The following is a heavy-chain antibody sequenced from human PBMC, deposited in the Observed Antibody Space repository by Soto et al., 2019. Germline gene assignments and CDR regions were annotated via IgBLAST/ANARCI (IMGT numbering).Heavy chain of an antibody. J-gene: IGHJ4*02. Sequence: GSLRLSCAASGFTFTRYSMNWVRQAPGKGLEWVSSISSTTNYIYYGDSMRGRFTIPRDNAKNSLYLEMNSLRAEDTAVYYCARESEDLTSNFDYRGQGTLVTVSS. CDR2: ISSTTNYI. CDR3: ARESEDLTSNFDY. V-gene: IGHV3-21*06. CDR1: GFTFTRYS.